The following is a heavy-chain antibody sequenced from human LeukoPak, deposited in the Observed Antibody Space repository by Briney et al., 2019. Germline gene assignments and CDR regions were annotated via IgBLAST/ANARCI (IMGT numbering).Heavy chain of an antibody. CDR1: GGSISTYY. D-gene: IGHD5-18*01. J-gene: IGHJ4*02. V-gene: IGHV4-59*08. CDR3: ARSRGYSYGTTFLDY. CDR2: IYYSGSI. Sequence: SETLSLTCTVSGGSISTYYWSWIRQPPGKGLEWIGYIYYSGSINYNPSLKSRVTISVDTSKNQFSLKLSSVTAADAAVYYCARSRGYSYGTTFLDYWGQGTLVTVSS.